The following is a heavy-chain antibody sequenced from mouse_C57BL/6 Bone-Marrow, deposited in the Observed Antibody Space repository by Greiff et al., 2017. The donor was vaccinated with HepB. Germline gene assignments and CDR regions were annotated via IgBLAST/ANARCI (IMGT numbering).Heavy chain of an antibody. CDR2: IYPGSGST. CDR3: AREESFLAY. D-gene: IGHD1-3*01. CDR1: GYTFTSYW. Sequence: QVHVKQPGAELVKPGASVKMSCKASGYTFTSYWITWVKQRPGQGLEWIGDIYPGSGSTNYNEKFKSKATLTVDTSSSTAYMQLSSLTSEDSAVYYCAREESFLAYWGQGTLVTVSA. V-gene: IGHV1-55*01. J-gene: IGHJ3*01.